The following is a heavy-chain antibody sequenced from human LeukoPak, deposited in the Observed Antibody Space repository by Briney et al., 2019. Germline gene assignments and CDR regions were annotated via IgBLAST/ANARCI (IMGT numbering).Heavy chain of an antibody. CDR3: AKDPGYNYGYDY. CDR1: GFTVSDNY. V-gene: IGHV3-53*01. J-gene: IGHJ4*02. Sequence: GGSLRLSCAASGFTVSDNYMSWVRQAPGKGLEWVSIIYSDGSTYYADSVKGRFTISRDNSKNTLYLQMNSLRAGDTAVYYCAKDPGYNYGYDYWGQGTLVTVSS. D-gene: IGHD5-18*01. CDR2: IYSDGST.